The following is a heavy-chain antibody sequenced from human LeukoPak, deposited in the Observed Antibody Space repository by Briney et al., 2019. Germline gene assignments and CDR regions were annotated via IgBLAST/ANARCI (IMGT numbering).Heavy chain of an antibody. CDR3: STALVH. J-gene: IGHJ4*02. D-gene: IGHD2-15*01. CDR2: IKQDGSEK. Sequence: GGSLRLSCAASGFSFSSYWMDWVRQAPGKGLEWVANIKQDGSEKHYVDSVKGRFTVSRDNAENSLYLQMDNLRADDTGVYYCSTALVHWGRGTLVTVSS. V-gene: IGHV3-7*01. CDR1: GFSFSSYW.